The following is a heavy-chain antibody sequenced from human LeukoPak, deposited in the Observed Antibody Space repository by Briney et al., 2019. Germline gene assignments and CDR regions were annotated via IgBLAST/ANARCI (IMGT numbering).Heavy chain of an antibody. CDR1: GASISGTDW. CDR3: ARVVGNTNFDS. J-gene: IGHJ4*02. V-gene: IGHV4-4*02. Sequence: SEALSLTCAVSGASISGTDWWSWVRQPPGKGLEWIGEIYHTGSTNYNPSLESRVTISVDKSKSHFSLKVTSVTAADTAIYYCARVVGNTNFDSWGQGALVTVSS. D-gene: IGHD2-21*01. CDR2: IYHTGST.